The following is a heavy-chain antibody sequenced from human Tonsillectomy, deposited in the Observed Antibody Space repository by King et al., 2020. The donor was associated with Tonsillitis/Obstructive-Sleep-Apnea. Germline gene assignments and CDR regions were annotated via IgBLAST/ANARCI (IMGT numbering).Heavy chain of an antibody. Sequence: VQLVESGGDLVQPGGSLRLSCAASGFPFSGHWMHWVRQDPRKGLAWVARITGDGSTTGYADSAKGRCTISRDNAKNTLYLEMNVLRAEDTAVYFCARGIDVTGNPDWFDPWGRGTLVTVSS. CDR3: ARGIDVTGNPDWFDP. J-gene: IGHJ5*02. CDR1: GFPFSGHW. CDR2: ITGDGSTT. V-gene: IGHV3-74*01. D-gene: IGHD1-20*01.